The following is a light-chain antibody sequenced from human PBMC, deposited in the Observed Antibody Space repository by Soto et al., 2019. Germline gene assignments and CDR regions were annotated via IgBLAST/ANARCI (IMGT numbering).Light chain of an antibody. Sequence: QSVLTQPPSVSGAPGQRVTISCTGSSSNIGAGYDVHWYQQLPGTAPKLLLYGNSNRPSGFPDRFSGSKSGTSASLAITGLQAEDEADYYCQSYDSSLSGSVFGGGTKLTVL. CDR3: QSYDSSLSGSV. V-gene: IGLV1-40*01. CDR1: SSNIGAGYD. J-gene: IGLJ3*02. CDR2: GNS.